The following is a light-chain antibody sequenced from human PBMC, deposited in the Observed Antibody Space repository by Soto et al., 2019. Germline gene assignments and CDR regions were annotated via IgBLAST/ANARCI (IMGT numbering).Light chain of an antibody. Sequence: DIQMTQSPSSLSASVGDRVTITCRASQTINSHLNWYQQKPGKAPNLLIYAASSLQCVFPSRFRGSGPGTRFTLSIISLQPEEWATYYCQQSYCMPYTFGQGTKLHI. CDR1: QTINSH. V-gene: IGKV1-39*01. J-gene: IGKJ2*01. CDR3: QQSYCMPYT. CDR2: AAS.